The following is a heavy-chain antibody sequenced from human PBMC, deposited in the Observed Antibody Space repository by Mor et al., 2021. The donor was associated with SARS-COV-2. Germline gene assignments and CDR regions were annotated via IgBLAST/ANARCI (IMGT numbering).Heavy chain of an antibody. V-gene: IGHV3-11*01. J-gene: IGHJ4*02. CDR3: ARGGRGTSYYWQY. D-gene: IGHD1-26*01. CDR2: ISSSGSVV. Sequence: LERVSQISSSGSVVSYADSVEGRFTVSRDNARNSLYLQLDSLRPEDTAVYYCARGGRGTSYYWQYWGQGTLVTVSS.